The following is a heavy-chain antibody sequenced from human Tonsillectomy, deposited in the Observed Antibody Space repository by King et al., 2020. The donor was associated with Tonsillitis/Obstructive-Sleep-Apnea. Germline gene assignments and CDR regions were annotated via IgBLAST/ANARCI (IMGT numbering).Heavy chain of an antibody. CDR1: GFTFSSYV. V-gene: IGHV3-30*04. J-gene: IGHJ4*02. D-gene: IGHD1-26*01. CDR2: ISYDGSNK. CDR3: ARECWDTYFDY. Sequence: VQLVESGGGVVQPGRSLRLSCAASGFTFSSYVMHWVRQAPGKGLDWVAVISYDGSNKYYADSVKGRFTISRDNYKNTLSLQMNSLRAEDTAVYFCARECWDTYFDYWGEGTLVTVSS.